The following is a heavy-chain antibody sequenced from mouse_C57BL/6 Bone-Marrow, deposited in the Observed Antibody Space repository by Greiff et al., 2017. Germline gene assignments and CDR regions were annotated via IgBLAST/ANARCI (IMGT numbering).Heavy chain of an antibody. Sequence: EVQLVESGGGLVQPGGSLKLSCAASGFTFSSYTMSWVRQTPEKRLEWVAYISNGGGSTYYPDPVKGRFTISRDNAKNNLYLQMSRLKSEDTAMYYCARAYYGNYDYWGQGTTLTVSS. CDR2: ISNGGGST. V-gene: IGHV5-12-2*01. CDR1: GFTFSSYT. D-gene: IGHD2-10*01. CDR3: ARAYYGNYDY. J-gene: IGHJ2*01.